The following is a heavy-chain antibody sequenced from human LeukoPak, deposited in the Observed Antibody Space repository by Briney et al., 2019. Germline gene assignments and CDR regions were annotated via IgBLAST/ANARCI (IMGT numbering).Heavy chain of an antibody. Sequence: SVTVSCTASGGTFSSYAMSWVRQAPGQGLEWMGGIIPIFGTANYAQKFQGRVTITADKSTSTASMELSSLRSDDTAVYYCARTPGVFIAAPPSPYFDYWGQGTLVTVSS. D-gene: IGHD6-6*01. CDR1: GGTFSSYA. J-gene: IGHJ4*02. V-gene: IGHV1-69*06. CDR3: ARTPGVFIAAPPSPYFDY. CDR2: IIPIFGTA.